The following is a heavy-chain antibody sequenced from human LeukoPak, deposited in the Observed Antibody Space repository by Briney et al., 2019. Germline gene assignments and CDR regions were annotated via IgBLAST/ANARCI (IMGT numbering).Heavy chain of an antibody. Sequence: SETLSLTCAVYGGSFSGYYWSWIRQPPGKGLEWIGEINHSGSTNYNPSLKSRVTISVDTSKNQFSLKLSSVTAADTAVYYCARGGSSSWVYYYYGMDVWGQGTTVTVSS. J-gene: IGHJ6*02. V-gene: IGHV4-34*01. CDR2: INHSGST. CDR1: GGSFSGYY. D-gene: IGHD6-13*01. CDR3: ARGGSSSWVYYYYGMDV.